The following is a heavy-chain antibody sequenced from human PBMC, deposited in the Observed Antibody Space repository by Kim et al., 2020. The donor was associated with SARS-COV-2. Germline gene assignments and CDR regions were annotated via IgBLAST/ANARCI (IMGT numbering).Heavy chain of an antibody. D-gene: IGHD3-3*01. V-gene: IGHV3-33*01. CDR1: GFNFSRYA. CDR3: ARTIGGAARGQPFYSQYGMDA. CDR2: IWDDGNYR. J-gene: IGHJ6*02. Sequence: GGSLRLSCAASGFNFSRYAFHWVRQPPGKGLDWVSVIWDDGNYRSYAVSVQGRFTVSRDKSKDMVFLQMHSLKVEDTAVYYCARTIGGAARGQPFYSQYGMDAWGQGITVTVSS.